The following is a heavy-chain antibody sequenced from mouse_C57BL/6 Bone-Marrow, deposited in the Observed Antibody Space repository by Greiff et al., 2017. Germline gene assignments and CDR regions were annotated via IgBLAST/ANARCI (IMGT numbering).Heavy chain of an antibody. D-gene: IGHD1-1*02. Sequence: VQLQQSGAEVVRPGASVKLSCKASGYTFTDHYINWVKQRPGQGLEWIARIYPGSGNTYYNEKFKGKATLTAEKSSNTAYMQLSRLTSEDSAVYFCARDGGYFFEYWGQGTTLTVSS. CDR2: IYPGSGNT. CDR1: GYTFTDHY. V-gene: IGHV1-76*01. CDR3: ARDGGYFFEY. J-gene: IGHJ2*01.